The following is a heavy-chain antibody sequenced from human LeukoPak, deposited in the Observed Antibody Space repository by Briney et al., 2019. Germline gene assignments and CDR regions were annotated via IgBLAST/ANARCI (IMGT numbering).Heavy chain of an antibody. CDR1: GGSFSGYY. CDR3: ARGIRGYYDSSGYYYFDY. Sequence: SETLSLTCAVYGGSFSGYYWSWIRQPPGKGLEWIGEINHSGSTNYNPSLKSRVTISVDTSKNQFSLKLSSVTAADTAVYYCARGIRGYYDSSGYYYFDYWGQGTLVTVSS. J-gene: IGHJ4*02. D-gene: IGHD3-22*01. V-gene: IGHV4-34*01. CDR2: INHSGST.